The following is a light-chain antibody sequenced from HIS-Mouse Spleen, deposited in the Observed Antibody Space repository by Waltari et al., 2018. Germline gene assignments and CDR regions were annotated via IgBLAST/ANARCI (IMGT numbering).Light chain of an antibody. CDR2: LGS. CDR1: QSLLHSNGYNY. CDR3: MQALQTPWT. V-gene: IGKV2-28*01. J-gene: IGKJ2*01. Sequence: DIVMTQSPLALPVTPGEPASLSSRSRQSLLHSNGYNYLDWYLQKPGQSPQLLIYLGSNRASGVPDRFSGSGSGTDFTLKISRVEAEDVGVYYCMQALQTPWTFGQGTKLEIK.